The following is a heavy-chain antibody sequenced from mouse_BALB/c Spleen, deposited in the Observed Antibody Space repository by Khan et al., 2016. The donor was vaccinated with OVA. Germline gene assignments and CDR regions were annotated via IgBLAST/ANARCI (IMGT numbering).Heavy chain of an antibody. CDR1: GYTFTSYT. Sequence: QVQLKQSGAELARPGASVKMSCKASGYTFTSYTIHWIKKRPGQGLEWIGYINPSNGYTNYNQKFKDKATLTTDKSSTTAYLQLSSLTPDDSAVYNCGRDGAYHRNDGWFAYWGQGTLVTVSA. V-gene: IGHV1-4*01. CDR2: INPSNGYT. J-gene: IGHJ3*01. D-gene: IGHD2-14*01. CDR3: GRDGAYHRNDGWFAY.